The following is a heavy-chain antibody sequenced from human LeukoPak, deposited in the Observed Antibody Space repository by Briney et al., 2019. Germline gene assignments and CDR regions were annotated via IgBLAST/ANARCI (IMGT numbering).Heavy chain of an antibody. V-gene: IGHV1-69*06. CDR2: IIPIFGTA. CDR3: ARDPTNYYDSSGYYSN. J-gene: IGHJ4*02. CDR1: GGTFSSYA. D-gene: IGHD3-22*01. Sequence: GASVKVSCKASGGTFSSYAISWVRQAPGQGLEWMGGIIPIFGTANYAQKFQGRVTITADKSTSTAYMELSSLRSEDTAVYYCARDPTNYYDSSGYYSNWGQGTLVTVSS.